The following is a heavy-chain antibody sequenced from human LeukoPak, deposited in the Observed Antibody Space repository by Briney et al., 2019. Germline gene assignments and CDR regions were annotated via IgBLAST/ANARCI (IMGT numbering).Heavy chain of an antibody. CDR3: AREGGPYYYDSSGYYYDY. J-gene: IGHJ4*02. V-gene: IGHV3-53*01. Sequence: GGTLRLSCAASGFTVSSNYMSWVRQAPGKGLEWVSAIYSGGSTYYADSVKGRFTISRDNSKNTRYLQMNGLRAEDTAVYYCAREGGPYYYDSSGYYYDYWGQGTLVTVSS. CDR1: GFTVSSNY. D-gene: IGHD3-22*01. CDR2: IYSGGST.